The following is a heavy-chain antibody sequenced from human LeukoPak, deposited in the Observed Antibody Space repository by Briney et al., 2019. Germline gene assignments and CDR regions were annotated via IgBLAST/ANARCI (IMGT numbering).Heavy chain of an antibody. CDR3: ARPCSSTSCYRY. Sequence: GASVKVSCKASGHTFTGYYMHWVRQAPGQGLEWMGWINPNSGGTNYAQKFQGRVTMTRDTSISTAYMELSRLRSDDTAVYYCARPCSSTSCYRYWGQGTLVTVSS. J-gene: IGHJ4*02. CDR2: INPNSGGT. V-gene: IGHV1-2*02. D-gene: IGHD2-2*01. CDR1: GHTFTGYY.